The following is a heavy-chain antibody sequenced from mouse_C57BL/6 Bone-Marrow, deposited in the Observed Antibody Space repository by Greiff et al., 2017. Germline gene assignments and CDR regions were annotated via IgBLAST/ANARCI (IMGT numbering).Heavy chain of an antibody. D-gene: IGHD1-1*01. V-gene: IGHV1-18*01. CDR2: INPNNGGT. J-gene: IGHJ2*01. Sequence: VQLQQSGPELVKPGASVKIPCKASGYTFTDYNMDWVKQSHGKSLEWIGDINPNNGGTIYNQKFKGKATLTVDKSSSTAYMERRSLTSEDTAVYYCARKGYYGSSYGYVDYWGQGTTLTVSS. CDR1: GYTFTDYN. CDR3: ARKGYYGSSYGYVDY.